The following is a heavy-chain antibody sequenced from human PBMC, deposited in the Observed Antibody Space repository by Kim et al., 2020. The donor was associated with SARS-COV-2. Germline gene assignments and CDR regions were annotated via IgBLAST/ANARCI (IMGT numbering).Heavy chain of an antibody. CDR1: GFTFSSYA. J-gene: IGHJ6*02. CDR2: ITYDGSNK. D-gene: IGHD2-2*01. V-gene: IGHV3-30-3*01. CDR3: ANQLRYYYYGMDI. Sequence: GGSLRLSCAASGFTFSSYAMNWVRQAPGKGLEWVAVITYDGSNKYYVDSVKGRFTISRDNSKNTLYLQMNSLRAEDTAVYYCANQLRYYYYGMDIWGQGTTVTVSS.